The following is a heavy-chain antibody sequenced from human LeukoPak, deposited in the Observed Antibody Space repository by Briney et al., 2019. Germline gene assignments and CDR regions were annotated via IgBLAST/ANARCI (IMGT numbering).Heavy chain of an antibody. J-gene: IGHJ4*02. D-gene: IGHD6-13*01. V-gene: IGHV3-21*01. Sequence: GGSLRLSCAASGFTFSSYNMNWVRQAPGKGLEWVSSISTGGTYTFYADSVKGRFTVSRDNAKNSLYLQMNSLRAEDMAVYYCARMSSLAAPFDYWGQGTLVTVSS. CDR1: GFTFSSYN. CDR3: ARMSSLAAPFDY. CDR2: ISTGGTYT.